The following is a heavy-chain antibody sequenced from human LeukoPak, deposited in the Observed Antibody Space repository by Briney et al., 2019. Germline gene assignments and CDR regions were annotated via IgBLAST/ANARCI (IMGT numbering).Heavy chain of an antibody. CDR1: GYSFTSYW. J-gene: IGHJ5*02. Sequence: GESLKISCKGSGYSFTSYWIGWVRQMPGKGLEWMGIIYPGDSDTRYSPSFQGQVTISADKSISTAYLQWSSLKASDTAMYYCARVVIVPRGVGGWFDPWGQGTLATVSS. V-gene: IGHV5-51*01. CDR3: ARVVIVPRGVGGWFDP. CDR2: IYPGDSDT. D-gene: IGHD3-10*01.